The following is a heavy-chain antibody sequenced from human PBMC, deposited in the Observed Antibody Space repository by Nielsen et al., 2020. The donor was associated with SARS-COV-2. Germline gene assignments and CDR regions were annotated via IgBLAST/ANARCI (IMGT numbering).Heavy chain of an antibody. D-gene: IGHD2-21*02. CDR3: ARDNGGYFGH. V-gene: IGHV3-30*04. CDR1: GFIFSFYR. Sequence: GGSLRLSCAASGFIFSFYRMHWVRQAPGKGLEWVAVISYDGSNKYYADSVKGRFTISRDNSKNTLYLQMNSLRAEDTAVYYCARDNGGYFGHWGQGTMVTVSS. CDR2: ISYDGSNK. J-gene: IGHJ3*01.